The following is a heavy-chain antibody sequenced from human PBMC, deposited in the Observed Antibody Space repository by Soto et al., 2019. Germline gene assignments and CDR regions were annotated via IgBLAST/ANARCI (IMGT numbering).Heavy chain of an antibody. CDR3: AKDRGAAGGSYYGMDV. CDR2: ISYDGSDK. CDR1: GFPFISYG. D-gene: IGHD6-13*01. J-gene: IGHJ6*02. Sequence: GGSLRLSCAASGFPFISYGMHWVRQAPGKGLEWVAVISYDGSDKYYADSVKGQFTISRDNSKNTVYLQMNSLKGEDTAVYYCAKDRGAAGGSYYGMDVWGQGTTVTVSS. V-gene: IGHV3-30*18.